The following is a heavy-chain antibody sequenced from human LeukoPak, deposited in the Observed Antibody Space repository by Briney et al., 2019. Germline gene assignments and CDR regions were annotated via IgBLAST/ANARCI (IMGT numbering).Heavy chain of an antibody. D-gene: IGHD6-13*01. V-gene: IGHV3-21*01. J-gene: IGHJ4*02. CDR3: ARDLSSIAAAGKYFDY. CDR1: GFTFSSYA. CDR2: ITSSSSFI. Sequence: GGSLRLSCAASGFTFSSYAMSWVRQAPGKGLEWVSSITSSSSFIYYADSVKGRFTISRDNAKNSLYLQMNSLRAEDTAVYYCARDLSSIAAAGKYFDYWGQGTLVTVSS.